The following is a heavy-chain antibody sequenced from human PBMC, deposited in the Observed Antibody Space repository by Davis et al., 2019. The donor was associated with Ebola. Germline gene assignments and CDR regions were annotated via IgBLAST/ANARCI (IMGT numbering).Heavy chain of an antibody. CDR1: GFTFSSYA. CDR2: ISGSGGST. Sequence: GESLKISCAASGFTFSSYAMSWVRQAPGKGLEWVSAISGSGGSTYYADSVKGRFTISRDNSKNTLYLQMNSLRAEDTAVYYCAKPHASGYSSSWYYFDYWGQGTLVTVSS. D-gene: IGHD6-13*01. J-gene: IGHJ4*02. V-gene: IGHV3-23*01. CDR3: AKPHASGYSSSWYYFDY.